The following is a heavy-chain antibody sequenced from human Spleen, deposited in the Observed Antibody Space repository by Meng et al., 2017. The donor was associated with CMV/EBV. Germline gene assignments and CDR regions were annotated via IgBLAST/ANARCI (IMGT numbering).Heavy chain of an antibody. V-gene: IGHV3-30-3*01. CDR3: TTWGSTSCYPCDEDYYGMDV. J-gene: IGHJ6*02. D-gene: IGHD2-2*01. CDR1: GFTFSDYA. CDR2: ISYDGSNK. Sequence: GESLKISCAASGFTFSDYAMHWVRQAPGKGLEWVAVISYDGSNKYYADSVKGRFTISRDNSKNTLYLQMNSLKTEDTAVYYCTTWGSTSCYPCDEDYYGMDVWGQGTTVTVSS.